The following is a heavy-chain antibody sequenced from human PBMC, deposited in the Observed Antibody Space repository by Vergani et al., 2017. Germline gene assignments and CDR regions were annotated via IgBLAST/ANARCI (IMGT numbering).Heavy chain of an antibody. D-gene: IGHD6-13*01. V-gene: IGHV4-59*01. CDR1: GGSISSYY. CDR2: IYYSGST. CDR3: ARVGIAAADPLSEENWYFDL. Sequence: QVQLQESGPGLVKPSETLSLTCTVSGGSISSYYWSWIRQPPGKGLEWIGYIYYSGSTNYNPSLKSLVTISVDTSKNQFSLKLSSVTAADTAVYYCARVGIAAADPLSEENWYFDLWGRGTLVTVSS. J-gene: IGHJ2*01.